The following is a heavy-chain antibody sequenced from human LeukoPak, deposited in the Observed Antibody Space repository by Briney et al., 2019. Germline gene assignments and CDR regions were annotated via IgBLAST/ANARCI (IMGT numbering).Heavy chain of an antibody. V-gene: IGHV1-46*01. CDR2: INPSGGST. CDR3: AREAAAPNWFDP. D-gene: IGHD6-13*01. J-gene: IGHJ5*02. CDR1: GYTFTSYY. Sequence: ASVKVSCKASGYTFTSYYIHWVRQAPGQGLEWMGIINPSGGSTSYAQKFQGRVTMTRDTSTSTVYMELSSLRSEDTAVYYCAREAAAPNWFDPWGQGTLVTVSS.